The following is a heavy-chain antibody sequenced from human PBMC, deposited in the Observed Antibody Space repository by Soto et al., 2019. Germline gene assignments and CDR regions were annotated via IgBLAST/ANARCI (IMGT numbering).Heavy chain of an antibody. D-gene: IGHD2-2*01. CDR1: GFTFTSYS. CDR3: ARDLPGYCSTTNCYYYFDF. Sequence: GGSLRLSCAVSGFTFTSYSMSWVRQAPGEGLEWVANIRQDGHEKYYVDSVRGRFTISGDNAQNSLYLQMDSLRAEDTAMYYCARDLPGYCSTTNCYYYFDFWGQGTLVTVSS. J-gene: IGHJ4*02. CDR2: IRQDGHEK. V-gene: IGHV3-7*03.